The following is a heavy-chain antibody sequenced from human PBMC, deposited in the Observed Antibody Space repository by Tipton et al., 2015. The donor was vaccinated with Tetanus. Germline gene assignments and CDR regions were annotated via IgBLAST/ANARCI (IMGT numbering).Heavy chain of an antibody. D-gene: IGHD2-2*01. CDR1: GFTFNRYG. CDR2: IDSDGSGT. CDR3: VRVLKGAKCSRSSCYGYGMDV. Sequence: SLRLSCAASGFTFNRYGINWVRQAPGKGLVWVSRIDSDGSGTTYADSVKGRFTISRDNAKNTLYLQMNSLRAEDTAVYYCVRVLKGAKCSRSSCYGYGMDVWGQGTTVTVSS. V-gene: IGHV3-74*01. J-gene: IGHJ6*02.